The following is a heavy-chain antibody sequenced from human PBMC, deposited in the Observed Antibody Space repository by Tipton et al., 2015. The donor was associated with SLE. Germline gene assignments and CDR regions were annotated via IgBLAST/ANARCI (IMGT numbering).Heavy chain of an antibody. Sequence: TLSLTCTVSGGSVSTGDYFWSWIRQPPGKGLEWIGYIYYSGRAFYYPSLKSRVTISIDMSKNQFSLKLSSVTGADTAVYYCAREAYYDFWSGYYPRVPGGVDVWGQGTTATVSS. J-gene: IGHJ6*02. CDR1: GGSVSTGDYF. D-gene: IGHD3-3*01. CDR2: IYYSGRA. V-gene: IGHV4-30-4*01. CDR3: AREAYYDFWSGYYPRVPGGVDV.